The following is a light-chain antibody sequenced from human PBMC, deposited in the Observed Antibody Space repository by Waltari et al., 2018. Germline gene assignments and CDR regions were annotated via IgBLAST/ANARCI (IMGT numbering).Light chain of an antibody. CDR3: QVWDANTDPGV. V-gene: IGLV3-21*04. CDR2: YDS. Sequence: SYVLTQPPSVSVAPGKTASITCVGNNIESKSVHCYQQKPGQAPILVISYDSDRPSGIPERFSGSNSGNTATLTISRVEAGDEADYYCQVWDANTDPGVFGTGTEVTVL. J-gene: IGLJ1*01. CDR1: NIESKS.